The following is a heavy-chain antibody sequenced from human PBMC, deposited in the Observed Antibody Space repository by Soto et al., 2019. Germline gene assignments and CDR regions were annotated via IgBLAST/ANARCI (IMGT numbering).Heavy chain of an antibody. Sequence: QVQLEQSGAEVKKPGSSVKVSCKASGGTFNSYAISWVRQVPGEGPEWMGGIIPYFGTVNYAQKFQGRVTIIADESTSSAYMELGSLRADDTAVSYCAIDRGLYVETGMITDYCGMVVWVQATAVTVSS. CDR1: GGTFNSYA. V-gene: IGHV1-69*01. D-gene: IGHD3-16*01. CDR3: AIDRGLYVETGMITDYCGMVV. J-gene: IGHJ6*02. CDR2: IIPYFGTV.